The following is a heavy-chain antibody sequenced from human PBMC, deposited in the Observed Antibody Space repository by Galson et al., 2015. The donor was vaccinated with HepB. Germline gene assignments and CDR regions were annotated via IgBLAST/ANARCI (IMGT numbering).Heavy chain of an antibody. V-gene: IGHV3-23*01. CDR3: AKIAAAGTRGFDFWGTMDEFHFDY. CDR1: GFTFSSYA. CDR2: ISGSGGST. Sequence: SLRLSCAASGFTFSSYAMSWVRQAPGKGLEWVSAISGSGGSTYYADSVKGRFTISRDNSKNTLYLQMNSLRAEDTAVYYCAKIAAAGTRGFDFWGTMDEFHFDYWGQGTLVTVSS. J-gene: IGHJ4*02. D-gene: IGHD6-13*01.